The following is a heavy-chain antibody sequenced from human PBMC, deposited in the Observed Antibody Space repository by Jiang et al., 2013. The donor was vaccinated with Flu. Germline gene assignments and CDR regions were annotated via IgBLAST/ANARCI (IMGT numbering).Heavy chain of an antibody. CDR3: ARAESGSFYFYYFDY. J-gene: IGHJ4*02. CDR1: GGTFSSYA. D-gene: IGHD1-26*01. V-gene: IGHV1-69*06. CDR2: FIPVFETA. Sequence: SCKASGGTFSSYAITWVRLAPGQGLEWIGDFIPVFETAHYAQKFQARVTITADKSTSTSFMEVRSLRSEDTAVYFCARAESGSFYFYYFDYWGQGTLVTVSS.